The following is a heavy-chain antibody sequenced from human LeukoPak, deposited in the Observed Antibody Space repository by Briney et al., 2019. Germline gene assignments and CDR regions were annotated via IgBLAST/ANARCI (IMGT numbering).Heavy chain of an antibody. Sequence: SDTLSLTCTVSGRSISSYYWSWIRQPPGKGLEWSGYIYYSGSTNYNPSLKSRVTISVDTSKNQFSLKLSSVTAADTAVYYCARDLSSGEPYNWFDPWGQGTLVTVSS. D-gene: IGHD6-19*01. J-gene: IGHJ5*02. CDR2: IYYSGST. V-gene: IGHV4-59*01. CDR3: ARDLSSGEPYNWFDP. CDR1: GRSISSYY.